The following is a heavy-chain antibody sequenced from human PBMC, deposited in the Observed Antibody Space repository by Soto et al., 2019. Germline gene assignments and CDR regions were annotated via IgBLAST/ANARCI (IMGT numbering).Heavy chain of an antibody. CDR2: VYYNGKT. J-gene: IGHJ5*01. Sequence: LSLTCTVSGGYFSSSYWHWIRQPPGKGLEWIGYVYYNGKTNYNPSLKSRVSMSVDTSKNQLSLELSSVTAADTAVYYCARDAQLLFMFDSWGQGTLVTVSS. CDR3: ARDAQLLFMFDS. D-gene: IGHD2-2*01. V-gene: IGHV4-59*01. CDR1: GGYFSSSY.